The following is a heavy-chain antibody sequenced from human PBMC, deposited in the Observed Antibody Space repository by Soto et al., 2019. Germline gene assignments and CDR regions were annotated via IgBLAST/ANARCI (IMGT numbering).Heavy chain of an antibody. CDR3: ARDDILTGYALSSHGMDV. CDR1: GGTFSSYA. CDR2: IIPIFGTA. J-gene: IGHJ6*02. V-gene: IGHV1-69*06. D-gene: IGHD3-9*01. Sequence: GASVKVSCKASGGTFSSYAISWVRQAPGQGLEWMGGIIPIFGTANYAQKFQGRVTITADKSTSTAYMELSSLRSEDTAVYYCARDDILTGYALSSHGMDVWGQGTTVTVS.